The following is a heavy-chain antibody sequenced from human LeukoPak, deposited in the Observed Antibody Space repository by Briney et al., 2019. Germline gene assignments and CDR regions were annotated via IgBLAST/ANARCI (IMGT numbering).Heavy chain of an antibody. CDR2: IFYSGST. Sequence: SETLSLTCTVSGGSISSSSYYWGWIRQPPGKGLEWIGSIFYSGSTYYNPSLKGRVTISVDTPKNQFSLKLSSVTAADTAVYYCASSRNCSSTTCYGLFDSWGQGTLVTVSS. CDR3: ASSRNCSSTTCYGLFDS. J-gene: IGHJ4*02. CDR1: GGSISSSSYY. V-gene: IGHV4-39*01. D-gene: IGHD2-2*01.